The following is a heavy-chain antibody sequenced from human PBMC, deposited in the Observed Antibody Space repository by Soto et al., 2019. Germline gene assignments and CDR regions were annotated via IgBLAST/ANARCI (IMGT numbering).Heavy chain of an antibody. J-gene: IGHJ6*02. CDR3: ARQYYYGSGSYGDYYYYGMDV. CDR2: INHSGST. D-gene: IGHD3-10*01. CDR1: GGSFSGYY. Sequence: SETLSLTCAVYGGSFSGYYWSWIRQPPGKGLEWIGEINHSGSTNYNPSLKSRVTISVDTSKNQFSLKLSSVTAADTAVYYCARQYYYGSGSYGDYYYYGMDVWGQGTTVTVSS. V-gene: IGHV4-34*01.